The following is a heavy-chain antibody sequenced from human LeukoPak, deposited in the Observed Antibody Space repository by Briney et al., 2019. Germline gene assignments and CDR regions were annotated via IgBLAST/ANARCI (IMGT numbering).Heavy chain of an antibody. J-gene: IGHJ4*02. CDR3: AVNLPTRDY. CDR1: GGSISSYY. D-gene: IGHD2-2*01. V-gene: IGHV4-4*09. Sequence: SETLSLTCTVSGGSISSYYWSWIRQPPGKGLEWIGYIYTSGSTNYNPSLKSRVTISVDTSKNQFSLKLSSVIAADTAVYYCAVNLPTRDYWGQGTLVTVSS. CDR2: IYTSGST.